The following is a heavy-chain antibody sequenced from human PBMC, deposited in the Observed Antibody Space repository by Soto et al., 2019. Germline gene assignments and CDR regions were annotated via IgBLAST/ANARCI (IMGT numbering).Heavy chain of an antibody. CDR2: INPSGGST. CDR1: GYTFTSYY. V-gene: IGHV1-46*01. CDR3: ASNGRYYYGSGSYYWFEYYGTDV. D-gene: IGHD3-10*01. Sequence: ASVKVSCKSSGYTFTSYYMHWVRQAPGQGLEWMGIINPSGGSTSYAQKFQGRVTMTRDTSTSTVYMELSSLRSEDTAVYYCASNGRYYYGSGSYYWFEYYGTDVWG. J-gene: IGHJ6*01.